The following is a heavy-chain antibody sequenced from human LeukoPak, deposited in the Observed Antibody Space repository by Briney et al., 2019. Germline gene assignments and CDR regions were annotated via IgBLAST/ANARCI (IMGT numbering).Heavy chain of an antibody. CDR3: AKTYYYGSGTFSFDH. CDR2: ISGRGDST. CDR1: GFTFNSYA. Sequence: PGGSLRLSCAASGFTFNSYAMTWVRQAPGKGLEWVSGISGRGDSTYYADSVKGRFTIPRDNSKNMVYMQMNSLTAEDTALYYCAKTYYYGSGTFSFDHWGQGTQVTVSS. J-gene: IGHJ4*02. V-gene: IGHV3-23*01. D-gene: IGHD3-10*01.